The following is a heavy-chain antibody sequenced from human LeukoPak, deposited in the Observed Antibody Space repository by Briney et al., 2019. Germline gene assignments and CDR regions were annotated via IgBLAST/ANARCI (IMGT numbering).Heavy chain of an antibody. J-gene: IGHJ5*02. Sequence: SETLSLTCTVSGGSISSTIHYWGWIRQPPGKGLEWIGSMYYSVTTYYNPSLQSRVTISGDTSKNQFSLRLTSVTAADTAVYYCVTLDTTMLSFFDPWGQGTLATVSS. CDR2: MYYSVTT. CDR3: VTLDTTMLSFFDP. D-gene: IGHD5-18*01. CDR1: GGSISSTIHY. V-gene: IGHV4-39*01.